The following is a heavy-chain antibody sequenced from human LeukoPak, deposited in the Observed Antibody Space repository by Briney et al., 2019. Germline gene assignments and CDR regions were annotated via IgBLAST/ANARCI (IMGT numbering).Heavy chain of an antibody. J-gene: IGHJ4*02. V-gene: IGHV3-64D*06. D-gene: IGHD2-2*01. Sequence: PGGSRRLSCSASGFTFSSYAMHWVRQAPGKGLEYVSAISSNGGSTYYADSVKGRFTISRDNSKNTLYLQMSSLRAEDTAVYYCVKGRVVPAAPLDYWGQGTLVTVSS. CDR1: GFTFSSYA. CDR2: ISSNGGST. CDR3: VKGRVVPAAPLDY.